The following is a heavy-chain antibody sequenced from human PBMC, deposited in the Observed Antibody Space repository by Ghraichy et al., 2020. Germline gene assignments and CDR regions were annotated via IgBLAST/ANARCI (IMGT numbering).Heavy chain of an antibody. CDR2: ISGSGGTT. Sequence: GESLNISCAVSGFTFISSAMSWVRQAPGKGLEWVSEISGSGGTTYYADSVKGRFTISRDNSKNTLYLQMNSLRVEDTAVYYCVKDIRWSGSLEWYGWFDPWGQGTLVIVSS. J-gene: IGHJ5*02. CDR3: VKDIRWSGSLEWYGWFDP. CDR1: GFTFISSA. V-gene: IGHV3-23*01. D-gene: IGHD3-3*01.